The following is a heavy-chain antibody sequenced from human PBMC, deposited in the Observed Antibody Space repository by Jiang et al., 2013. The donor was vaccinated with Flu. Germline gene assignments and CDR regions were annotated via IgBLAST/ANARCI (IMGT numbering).Heavy chain of an antibody. CDR2: ISWNSGSI. CDR3: AKDSSWYRGWFDP. J-gene: IGHJ5*02. CDR1: GFTFDDYA. D-gene: IGHD6-13*01. Sequence: EVQLVESGGGLVQPGRSLRLSCAASGFTFDDYAMHWVRQAPGKGLEWVSGISWNSGSIGYADSVKGRFTISRDNAKNSLYLQMNSLRAEDTALYYCAKDSSWYRGWFDPWGQGTLVTVSS. V-gene: IGHV3-9*01.